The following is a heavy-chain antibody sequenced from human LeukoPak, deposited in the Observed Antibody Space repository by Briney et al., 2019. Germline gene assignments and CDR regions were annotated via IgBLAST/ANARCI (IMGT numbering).Heavy chain of an antibody. CDR2: IKQDGTEK. D-gene: IGHD3-22*01. Sequence: GESLRLSCAASGFTFTTYWMSWVRQAPGKGLEWVANIKQDGTEKYYVDSVKGRFTISRDNAKNSLYLQMNSLRAEDTAVYYCARDRGYYYDSSGFEGWGQGTLVTVSS. CDR3: ARDRGYYYDSSGFEG. J-gene: IGHJ4*02. CDR1: GFTFTTYW. V-gene: IGHV3-7*01.